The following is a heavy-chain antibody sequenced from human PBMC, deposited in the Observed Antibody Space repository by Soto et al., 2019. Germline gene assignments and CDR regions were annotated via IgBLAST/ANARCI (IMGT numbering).Heavy chain of an antibody. CDR1: GYTLTELS. D-gene: IGHD6-13*01. Sequence: ASVKVSCKVSGYTLTELSMHWVRQAPGKGLEWMGGFDPDDGSTSYAQKFQGRVTMTEDTSTCTVYMELSSLRSEDTAVYYCARSIAAADSYGMDVWGQGTTVTVSS. CDR2: FDPDDGST. CDR3: ARSIAAADSYGMDV. V-gene: IGHV1-24*01. J-gene: IGHJ6*02.